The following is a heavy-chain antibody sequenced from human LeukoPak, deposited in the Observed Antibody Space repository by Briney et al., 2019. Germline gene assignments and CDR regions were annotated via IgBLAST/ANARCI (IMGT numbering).Heavy chain of an antibody. CDR1: GYSFNTYW. J-gene: IGHJ4*02. D-gene: IGHD3-10*01. CDR3: ARRGSYGSVSYYNLDY. Sequence: GESLKISCKGSGYSFNTYWMGWVRQMPGEGLECMGIIYPGDSDPRYNASFQGQVPIPVDKSISTAYLQWSSLKASDTAMYYCARRGSYGSVSYYNLDYWGQGTLVTVSS. V-gene: IGHV5-51*01. CDR2: IYPGDSDP.